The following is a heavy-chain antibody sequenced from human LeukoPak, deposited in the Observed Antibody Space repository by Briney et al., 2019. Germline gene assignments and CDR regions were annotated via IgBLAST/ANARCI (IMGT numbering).Heavy chain of an antibody. CDR2: ISDSGSDT. V-gene: IGHV3-23*01. CDR3: AKRVPYSSSSVYFDS. Sequence: GGSPRLSCAASGFTFSSYGLSWVRQAPGKGMEWVSAISDSGSDTYYADSVKGRFTISKDNSKNTLYLQMNSLRAEDTAVYYCAKRVPYSSSSVYFDSWGQGTLVTVSS. J-gene: IGHJ4*02. D-gene: IGHD6-6*01. CDR1: GFTFSSYG.